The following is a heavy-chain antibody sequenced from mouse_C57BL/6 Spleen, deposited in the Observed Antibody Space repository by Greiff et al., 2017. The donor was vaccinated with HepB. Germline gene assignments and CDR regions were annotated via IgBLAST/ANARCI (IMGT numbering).Heavy chain of an antibody. CDR1: GFTFSDYG. J-gene: IGHJ2*01. CDR2: ISSGSSTI. V-gene: IGHV5-17*01. Sequence: EVQVVESGGGLVKPGGSLKLSCAASGFTFSDYGMHWVRQAPEKGLEWVAYISSGSSTIYYADTVKGRFTISRDNAKNTLFLQMTSLRSEDTAMYYCARPRYYGSSYIFDYWGQGTTLTVSS. CDR3: ARPRYYGSSYIFDY. D-gene: IGHD1-1*01.